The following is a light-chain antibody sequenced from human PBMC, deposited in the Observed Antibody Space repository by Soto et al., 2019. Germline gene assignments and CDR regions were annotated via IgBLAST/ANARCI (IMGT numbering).Light chain of an antibody. CDR1: QEISNH. Sequence: DIQMTQSPSSLSASVGDRVTITCQASQEISNHLNWYQQKPGKAPKLLIFDASSVEAGCPSRFSGSGSGTQFTFTIRSLQAEDIATYFCQQYGDLPLTFGGGTKV. V-gene: IGKV1-33*01. J-gene: IGKJ4*01. CDR3: QQYGDLPLT. CDR2: DAS.